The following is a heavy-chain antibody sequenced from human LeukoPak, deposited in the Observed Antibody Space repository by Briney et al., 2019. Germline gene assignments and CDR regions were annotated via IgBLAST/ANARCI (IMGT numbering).Heavy chain of an antibody. CDR3: ARDRYSYGYALDC. V-gene: IGHV3-66*02. CDR1: GFTVSNNY. D-gene: IGHD5-18*01. J-gene: IGHJ4*02. CDR2: IYSGGST. Sequence: PGGSLRLSCTASGFTVSNNYMSWVRQAPGKGLEWVSVIYSGGSTHHADSVKGRFIISRDNSKNTLNLQMNSLRVEDSAVYYCARDRYSYGYALDCWGQGTLVTVSS.